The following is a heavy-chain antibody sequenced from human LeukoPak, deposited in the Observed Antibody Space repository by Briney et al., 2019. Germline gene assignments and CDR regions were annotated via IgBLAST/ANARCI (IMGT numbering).Heavy chain of an antibody. CDR2: IYHSGST. CDR3: ARVGWSGWYDWFDP. D-gene: IGHD6-13*01. V-gene: IGHV4-30-2*01. CDR1: GGSISSGGYS. J-gene: IGHJ5*02. Sequence: SETLSLTCAVSGGSISSGGYSWSWIRQPPGKGLEWIGYIYHSGSTSYNPSLKSRVTISIDTSKNQFSLKVTSVTAADTAVYYCARVGWSGWYDWFDPWGQGTLVSVSS.